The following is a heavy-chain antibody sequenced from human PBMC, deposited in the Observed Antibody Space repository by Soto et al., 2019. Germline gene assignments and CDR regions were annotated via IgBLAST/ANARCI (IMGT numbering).Heavy chain of an antibody. Sequence: GESLKISCKGSGYSFAGYWITWVRQKPGKGLEWMGRIDPSDSQTYYSPSFRGRVTISATKSISTVFLQWSSLRASDTAMYYCARQIYDSDTGPNFQYYFDSWGQGTPVTVSS. V-gene: IGHV5-10-1*01. CDR3: ARQIYDSDTGPNFQYYFDS. CDR1: GYSFAGYW. J-gene: IGHJ4*02. D-gene: IGHD3-22*01. CDR2: IDPSDSQT.